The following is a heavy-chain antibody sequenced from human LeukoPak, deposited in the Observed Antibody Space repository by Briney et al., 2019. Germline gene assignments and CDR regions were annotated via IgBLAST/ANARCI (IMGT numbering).Heavy chain of an antibody. D-gene: IGHD3-22*01. CDR2: ISGSGGST. V-gene: IGHV3-23*01. CDR3: AKDRYYYYDSSGYLSYFDY. CDR1: GFTFSSYA. Sequence: GGSLRLSCAASGFTFSSYAMSWVRQAPGKGLEWVSAISGSGGSTYYADSVKGRFTISRDNSKNALYLQMNSLRAEDTAVYYCAKDRYYYYDSSGYLSYFDYWGQGTLVTVSS. J-gene: IGHJ4*02.